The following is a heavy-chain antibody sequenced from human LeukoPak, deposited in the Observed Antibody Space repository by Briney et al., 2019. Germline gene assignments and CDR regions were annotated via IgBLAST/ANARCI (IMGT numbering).Heavy chain of an antibody. V-gene: IGHV1-2*02. Sequence: ASVKVSCKASGYTFTGYYMHWVRQAPGQGLEWMGWINPNSGGTNYAQKFQGRVTMTRDTSISTAYMELSRLRSDDTAVYYCARGGNIVLMVYASIDWFDPLGPGNPGHRLL. D-gene: IGHD2-8*01. J-gene: IGHJ5*02. CDR2: INPNSGGT. CDR3: ARGGNIVLMVYASIDWFDP. CDR1: GYTFTGYY.